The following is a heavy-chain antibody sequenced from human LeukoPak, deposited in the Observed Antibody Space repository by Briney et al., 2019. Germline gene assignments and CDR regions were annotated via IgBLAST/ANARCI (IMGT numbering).Heavy chain of an antibody. V-gene: IGHV4-4*07. D-gene: IGHD6-13*01. CDR2: IYTSVST. Sequence: SETLSLTCTVSGVSITSYYWSWIRQPAGKGLEWIGRIYTSVSTNYNPSLKSRATMSVDTSKNQFSLKLSSVTAADTAVYYCAKPTLLYSSSWSLDYWGQGTLVTVSS. CDR1: GVSITSYY. J-gene: IGHJ4*02. CDR3: AKPTLLYSSSWSLDY.